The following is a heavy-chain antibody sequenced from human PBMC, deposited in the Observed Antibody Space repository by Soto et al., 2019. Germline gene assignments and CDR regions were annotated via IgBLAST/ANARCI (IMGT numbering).Heavy chain of an antibody. Sequence: GGSLRLSCAASGITFSNAWMTWVRQAPGMGLEWVGRIKSITDGGTTDYAAPVKGRFTISRDDSKDTLYLQMNNLRTEDTAVYHCTTDSADIVVVPATFGMDVWGQGTTVTVSS. D-gene: IGHD2-2*01. CDR3: TTDSADIVVVPATFGMDV. V-gene: IGHV3-15*01. CDR2: IKSITDGGTT. J-gene: IGHJ6*02. CDR1: GITFSNAW.